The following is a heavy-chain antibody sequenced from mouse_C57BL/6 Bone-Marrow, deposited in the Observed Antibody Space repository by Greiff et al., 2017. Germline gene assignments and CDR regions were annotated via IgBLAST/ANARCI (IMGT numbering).Heavy chain of an antibody. CDR2: ISDGGSYS. D-gene: IGHD1-1*01. Sequence: EVMLVESGGGLVKPGGSLKLSCAASGFTFSSYAMSWVRQTPEKRLEWVATISDGGSYSYYPDNVKGRFTISRDNAKNNLYLQMSHLKSEDTAMDYCARDYYGRSYGAYWGQGTLVTVSA. J-gene: IGHJ3*01. V-gene: IGHV5-4*01. CDR1: GFTFSSYA. CDR3: ARDYYGRSYGAY.